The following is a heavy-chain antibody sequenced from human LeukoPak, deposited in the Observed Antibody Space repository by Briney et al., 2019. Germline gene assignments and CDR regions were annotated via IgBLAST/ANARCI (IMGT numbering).Heavy chain of an antibody. J-gene: IGHJ4*02. CDR3: AGEESGSLDF. V-gene: IGHV3-33*01. Sequence: GGSLRLSCAASGFTFSRYDMHWVRQAPGKGLEWVGIIWHDGSIKYYGDYVRGRFSISRDISKNTLYLEMNSLRADDTAMYYCAGEESGSLDFWGQGTLVTVSS. D-gene: IGHD1-26*01. CDR2: IWHDGSIK. CDR1: GFTFSRYD.